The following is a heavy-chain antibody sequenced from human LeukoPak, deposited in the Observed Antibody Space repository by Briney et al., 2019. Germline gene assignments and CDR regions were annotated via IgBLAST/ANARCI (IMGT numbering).Heavy chain of an antibody. D-gene: IGHD3-3*01. CDR1: GGSFSGYY. V-gene: IGHV4-34*01. J-gene: IGHJ4*02. CDR2: INHSGST. Sequence: SETLSLTCAVYGGSFSGYYWSWIRQPPGKGLEWIGEINHSGSTNYNPTLKSRVTISVDTSKNQFSLKLSSVTAADTAVYYCARLGAGPTYYDFWSGYSSFYFDYWGQGTLVTVSS. CDR3: ARLGAGPTYYDFWSGYSSFYFDY.